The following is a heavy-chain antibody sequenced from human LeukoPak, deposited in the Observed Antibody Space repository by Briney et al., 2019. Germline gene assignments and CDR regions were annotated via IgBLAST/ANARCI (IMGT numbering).Heavy chain of an antibody. V-gene: IGHV1-18*01. D-gene: IGHD3-10*01. CDR1: GYTFTSYG. Sequence: ASVKVSCKASGYTFTSYGISWVRQAPGQGREGRGWSSAYNGNTNYAQKLQGRVTLTPDTSTSNDYMELRSLRSDDTAVYYCARVVLWFGELLYSDYWGQGPLVSVSS. CDR2: SSAYNGNT. CDR3: ARVVLWFGELLYSDY. J-gene: IGHJ4*02.